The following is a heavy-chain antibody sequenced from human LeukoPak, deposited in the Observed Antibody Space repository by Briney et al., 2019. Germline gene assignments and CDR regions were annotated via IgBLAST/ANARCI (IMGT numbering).Heavy chain of an antibody. CDR2: IYPGDSDT. V-gene: IGHV5-51*01. CDR3: VRFGLTSSLDY. J-gene: IGHJ4*02. Sequence: HGESLKISCKISGYRLTNNWIGWVRQVPGKGLEWMVLIYPGDSDTRYSPSFQGQVTFSVDASISTAYLQLSGLRASDTAIYYCVRFGLTSSLDYWGQGTLVTVSS. D-gene: IGHD6-13*01. CDR1: GYRLTNNW.